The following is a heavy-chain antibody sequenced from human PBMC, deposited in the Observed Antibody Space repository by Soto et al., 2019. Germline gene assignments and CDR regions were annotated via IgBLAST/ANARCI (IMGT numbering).Heavy chain of an antibody. D-gene: IGHD6-13*01. Sequence: ASVKVSCKVSGYTLTELSMHWVRQAPGKGLEWMGGFDPEDGETIYAQKFQGRVSMTEDTSTDTAYMELSSLRSEDTAEYYCATDLPPSSSWYAAPFHWGQGTLVTVSS. V-gene: IGHV1-24*01. CDR1: GYTLTELS. CDR2: FDPEDGET. J-gene: IGHJ4*02. CDR3: ATDLPPSSSWYAAPFH.